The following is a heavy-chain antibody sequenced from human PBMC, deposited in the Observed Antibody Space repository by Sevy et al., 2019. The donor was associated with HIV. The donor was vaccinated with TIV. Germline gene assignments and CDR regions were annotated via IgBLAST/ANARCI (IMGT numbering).Heavy chain of an antibody. Sequence: ASVMVSCMASGYTFTGYYMHWVRQAPGQGLAWMGRINPNSGGTNYAQKFQGRVTMTRDTSISTAYMELSRLRSDDTAVYYCARISTTVTNFDYWGQGTLVTVSS. J-gene: IGHJ4*02. D-gene: IGHD4-17*01. V-gene: IGHV1-2*06. CDR2: INPNSGGT. CDR1: GYTFTGYY. CDR3: ARISTTVTNFDY.